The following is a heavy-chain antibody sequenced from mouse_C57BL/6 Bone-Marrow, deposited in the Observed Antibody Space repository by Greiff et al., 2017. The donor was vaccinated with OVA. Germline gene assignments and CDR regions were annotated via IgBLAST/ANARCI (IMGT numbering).Heavy chain of an antibody. CDR3: ASRYYGSSYDY. J-gene: IGHJ2*01. V-gene: IGHV7-3*01. Sequence: EVKLMESGGGLVQPGGSLSLSCAASGFTFTDYYMSWVRQPPGKALEWLGFIRNKANGYTTEYSASVKGRFTISSDNSQSILYLQMNALRAEDRATYYCASRYYGSSYDYWGQGTTLTVSS. CDR2: IRNKANGYTT. D-gene: IGHD1-1*01. CDR1: GFTFTDYY.